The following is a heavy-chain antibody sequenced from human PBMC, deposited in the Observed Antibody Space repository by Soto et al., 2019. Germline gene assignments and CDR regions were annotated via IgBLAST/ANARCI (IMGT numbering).Heavy chain of an antibody. CDR3: AREDMISYYYYGMDV. V-gene: IGHV4-4*07. CDR2: IYTSGST. J-gene: IGHJ6*02. D-gene: IGHD3-16*01. Sequence: PSETLSLTCTVSGGSISSYYWSLIRQPAGKGLEWIGRIYTSGSTNYNPSLKSRVTMSVDTSKNQFSLKLSSVTAADTAVYYCAREDMISYYYYGMDVWGQGTTVTVSS. CDR1: GGSISSYY.